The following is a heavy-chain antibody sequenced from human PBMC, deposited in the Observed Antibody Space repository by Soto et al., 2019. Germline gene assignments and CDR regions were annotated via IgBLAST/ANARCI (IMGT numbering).Heavy chain of an antibody. CDR3: ARAPTADIVVVPAAPDAFDI. CDR2: ISSSSSYI. J-gene: IGHJ3*02. D-gene: IGHD2-2*01. Sequence: GGSLRLSCAASGFTFSSYGMHWVRQAPGKGLEWVAVISSSSSYIYYADSVKGRFTISRDNAKNSLYLQMNSLRAEDTAVYYCARAPTADIVVVPAAPDAFDIWGQGTMVTVSS. V-gene: IGHV3-21*01. CDR1: GFTFSSYG.